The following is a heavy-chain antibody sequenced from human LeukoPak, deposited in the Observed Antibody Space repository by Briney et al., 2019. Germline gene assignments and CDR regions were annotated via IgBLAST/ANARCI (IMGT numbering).Heavy chain of an antibody. D-gene: IGHD3-16*01. V-gene: IGHV3-23*01. CDR2: ISGGGVTT. CDR3: ARNQQLGGHSYYYCGMDV. J-gene: IGHJ6*02. Sequence: GGSLRLSCVGSGFTSIAYALTWARQAPVKGLEWVSGISGGGVTTYYADSVKGRFTISRDNSKNTLYLQMNSLRADDTAIYYCARNQQLGGHSYYYCGMDVWGQGTTVTVSS. CDR1: GFTSIAYA.